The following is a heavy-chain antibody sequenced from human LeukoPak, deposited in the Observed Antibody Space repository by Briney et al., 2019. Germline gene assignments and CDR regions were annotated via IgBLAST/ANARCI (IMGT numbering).Heavy chain of an antibody. V-gene: IGHV4-39*07. CDR3: ARERGDITMVRGTPYPLGGYWYFDL. CDR1: GGSISSSSYY. Sequence: SETLSLTCTVSGGSISSSSYYWGWIRQPPGKGLEWIGSIYYSGSTYYNPSLKSRVTISVDTSKNQFSLKLSSVTAADTAVYYCARERGDITMVRGTPYPLGGYWYFDLWGRGTLVTVSS. D-gene: IGHD3-10*01. J-gene: IGHJ2*01. CDR2: IYYSGST.